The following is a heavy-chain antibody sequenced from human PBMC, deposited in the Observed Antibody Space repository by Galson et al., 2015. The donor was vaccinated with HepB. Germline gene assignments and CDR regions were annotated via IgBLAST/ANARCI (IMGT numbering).Heavy chain of an antibody. J-gene: IGHJ4*02. V-gene: IGHV3-23*01. CDR3: AKAGYTSTWGHTFDY. D-gene: IGHD6-13*01. CDR2: ISGSGGST. Sequence: SLRLSCAASGFTFSSYAMSWVRQAPGKGLEWVSVISGSGGSTNYADSVKGRFTISRDNSKNTLYLQMNSLRAEDTAVYYCAKAGYTSTWGHTFDYWGQGTLVTVSS. CDR1: GFTFSSYA.